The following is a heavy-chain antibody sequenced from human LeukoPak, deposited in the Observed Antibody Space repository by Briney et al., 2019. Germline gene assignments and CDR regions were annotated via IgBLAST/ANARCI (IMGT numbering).Heavy chain of an antibody. J-gene: IGHJ4*02. CDR1: GFTFSSYS. Sequence: GGSLRLSCAASGFTFSSYSMNWVRQVPGKGLVWVSRIVSDGSNTNYADSVKGRFTISRDNAKNTLYLQMNSLRVEDTAVYYCARGRPHGNDYWGQGTLVTVSS. D-gene: IGHD4-23*01. V-gene: IGHV3-74*01. CDR2: IVSDGSNT. CDR3: ARGRPHGNDY.